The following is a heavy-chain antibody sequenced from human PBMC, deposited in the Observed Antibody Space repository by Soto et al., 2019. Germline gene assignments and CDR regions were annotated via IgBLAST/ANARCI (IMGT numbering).Heavy chain of an antibody. Sequence: SETLSLTCAVYGGSFSGYCWSWIRQPPGKGLEWIGEINHSGSTNYNPSLKSRVTISVDTSKNQFSLKLSSVTAADTAVYYCASGPRNYIVPTNSFDPWGQGTLVTVSS. CDR1: GGSFSGYC. CDR3: ASGPRNYIVPTNSFDP. D-gene: IGHD2-8*01. J-gene: IGHJ5*02. CDR2: INHSGST. V-gene: IGHV4-34*01.